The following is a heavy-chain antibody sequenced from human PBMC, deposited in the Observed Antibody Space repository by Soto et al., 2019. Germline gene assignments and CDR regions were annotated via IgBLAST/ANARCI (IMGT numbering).Heavy chain of an antibody. CDR3: ARDWNKYNWNEDDAFDI. V-gene: IGHV3-74*01. CDR1: GFTFSSYW. CDR2: INSDGSST. J-gene: IGHJ3*02. D-gene: IGHD1-20*01. Sequence: EVQLVESGGGLVQPGGSLRLSCAASGFTFSSYWMHWVRQAPGKGLVWVSRINSDGSSTSYADSVKGRFTISRDNAKNTLYLQTNSLRAEDTAVYYCARDWNKYNWNEDDAFDIWGQGTMVTVSS.